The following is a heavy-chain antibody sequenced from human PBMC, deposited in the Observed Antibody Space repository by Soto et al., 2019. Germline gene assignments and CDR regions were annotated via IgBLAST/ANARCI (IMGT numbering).Heavy chain of an antibody. Sequence: QVQLVESGGGVVQPGRSLRLSCAASGFTFSSYGMHWVRQAPGKGLEWVAVIWYDGSNKYYADSVKGRLTISRDNSKNTLYRQINSLRAEDTAVYYCARGKLRSIMGDAFDIWGQGTMVTVSS. CDR3: ARGKLRSIMGDAFDI. CDR2: IWYDGSNK. J-gene: IGHJ3*02. CDR1: GFTFSSYG. V-gene: IGHV3-33*01. D-gene: IGHD4-17*01.